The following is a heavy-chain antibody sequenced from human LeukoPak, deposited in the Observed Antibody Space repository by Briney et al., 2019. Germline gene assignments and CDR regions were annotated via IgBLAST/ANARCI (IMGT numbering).Heavy chain of an antibody. CDR3: ARGIAAAGTPGY. CDR2: ISSSSSYI. J-gene: IGHJ4*02. V-gene: IGHV3-21*01. CDR1: GFTFSSYS. D-gene: IGHD6-13*01. Sequence: PGGSLRLSCAAFGFTFSSYSMNWVRQAPGKGLEWVSSISSSSSYIYYADSVKGRFTISRDNAKNSLYLQMNSLRAEDTAVYYCARGIAAAGTPGYWGQGTLVTVSS.